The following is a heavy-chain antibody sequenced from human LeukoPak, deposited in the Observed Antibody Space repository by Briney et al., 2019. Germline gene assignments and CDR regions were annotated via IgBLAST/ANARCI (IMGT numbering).Heavy chain of an antibody. V-gene: IGHV5-51*01. CDR3: ARVPYSISSMDY. CDR1: GYIFSNYW. D-gene: IGHD6-6*01. CDR2: IYPGASDT. J-gene: IGHJ4*02. Sequence: GEPLKISCKGSGYIFSNYWIGWVRRMPGEGREGMVIIYPGASDTRYSPSLEGQVSISADKSISTAYLQWSSLKASDTAMYYCARVPYSISSMDYWGQGTLVTVSS.